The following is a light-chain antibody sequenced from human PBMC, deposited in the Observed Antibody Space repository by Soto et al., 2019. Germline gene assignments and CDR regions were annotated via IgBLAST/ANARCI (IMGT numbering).Light chain of an antibody. J-gene: IGKJ3*01. CDR2: DAS. CDR1: QSISSW. Sequence: GDRVTITCRASQSISSWLAWYQQKPGKASKLLIYDASSLESGVPSRFSGSGSGTEFTLTISSLQPDDFATYYCQQYNSYPFTFGPGTKVDIK. CDR3: QQYNSYPFT. V-gene: IGKV1-5*01.